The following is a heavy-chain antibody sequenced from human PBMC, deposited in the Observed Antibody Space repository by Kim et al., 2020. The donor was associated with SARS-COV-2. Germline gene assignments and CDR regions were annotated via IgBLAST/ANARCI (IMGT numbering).Heavy chain of an antibody. V-gene: IGHV6-1*01. CDR3: ATGSSSWYSMDV. J-gene: IGHJ6*02. Sequence: DYAVSMKSRITINPDTSKNQFSLRMNSVTPEDTAVYYCATGSSSWYSMDVWGQGTTVTVSS. D-gene: IGHD6-13*01.